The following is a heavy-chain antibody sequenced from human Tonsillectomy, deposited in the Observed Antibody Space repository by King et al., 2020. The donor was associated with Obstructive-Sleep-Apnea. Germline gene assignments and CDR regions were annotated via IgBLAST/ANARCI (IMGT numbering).Heavy chain of an antibody. D-gene: IGHD6-19*01. CDR1: GFTFSSYA. J-gene: IGHJ4*02. V-gene: IGHV3-23*04. Sequence: VQLVESGGGLVQPGWSLRLSCAASGFTFSSYAMSWVRQAPGKGREWVSVFSGSGGSTSSANYLKGRFTISRANSKTTLYLQMNSLRAEDTAVYYCAKARQPYVSGEDYFDYWGQGTLVTVSS. CDR3: AKARQPYVSGEDYFDY. CDR2: FSGSGGST.